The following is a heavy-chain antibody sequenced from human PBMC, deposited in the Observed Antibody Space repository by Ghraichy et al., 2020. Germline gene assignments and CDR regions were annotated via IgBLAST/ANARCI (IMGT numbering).Heavy chain of an antibody. CDR3: ARILTTMVRGINYYYYGIDV. CDR1: GFSLSTSGMC. Sequence: SGPTLVKPTQTLTLTCTFSGFSLSTSGMCVSWIRQPPGKALEWLARIDWDDDKYYSTSLKTRLTISKDTSKNQVVLTMNNMDPVDTATYYCARILTTMVRGINYYYYGIDVWGQGTTVTVSS. CDR2: IDWDDDK. D-gene: IGHD3-10*01. J-gene: IGHJ6*02. V-gene: IGHV2-70*11.